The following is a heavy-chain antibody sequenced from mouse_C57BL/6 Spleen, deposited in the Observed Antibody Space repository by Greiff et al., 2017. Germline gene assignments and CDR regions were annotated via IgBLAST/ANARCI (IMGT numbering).Heavy chain of an antibody. D-gene: IGHD4-1*01. V-gene: IGHV5-2*01. Sequence: EVHLVESGGGLVQPGESLKLSCESNEYAFPSHDMSWVRKTPEKRLELVAAINSDGGSTYYPDTMERQFIISRDNTKKTLYLQMSSLRSEDTALYYCARQNWDGAMDYWGQGTSVTVSS. CDR2: INSDGGST. CDR1: EYAFPSHD. CDR3: ARQNWDGAMDY. J-gene: IGHJ4*01.